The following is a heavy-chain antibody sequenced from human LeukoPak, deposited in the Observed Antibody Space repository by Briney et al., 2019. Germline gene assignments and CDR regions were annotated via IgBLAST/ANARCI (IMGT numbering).Heavy chain of an antibody. J-gene: IGHJ6*03. D-gene: IGHD6-13*01. CDR3: AKGTLSSSWYPKDYYYYMDV. V-gene: IGHV1-8*03. CDR1: GYTFTSYD. Sequence: GASVKVSCKASGYTFTSYDINWVRQATGQGLEWMGWMNPNSGNTGYAQKFQGRVTVTRNTSISTAYMELSSLRSEDTAVYYCAKGTLSSSWYPKDYYYYMDVWGKGTTVTVSS. CDR2: MNPNSGNT.